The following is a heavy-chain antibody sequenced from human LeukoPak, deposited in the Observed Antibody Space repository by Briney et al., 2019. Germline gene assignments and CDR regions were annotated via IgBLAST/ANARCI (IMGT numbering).Heavy chain of an antibody. CDR1: GGSISSYY. Sequence: SETLSLTCTVSGGSISSYYWSWIRQPAGKGLEWIGRIYTSGSTNYNPSLKSRVTMSVDTSKNHFSLKLSSVTAADTAVYYCARRSLYSGSYYSWPHWFDPWGQGTLVTVSS. CDR3: ARRSLYSGSYYSWPHWFDP. V-gene: IGHV4-4*07. CDR2: IYTSGST. J-gene: IGHJ5*02. D-gene: IGHD1-26*01.